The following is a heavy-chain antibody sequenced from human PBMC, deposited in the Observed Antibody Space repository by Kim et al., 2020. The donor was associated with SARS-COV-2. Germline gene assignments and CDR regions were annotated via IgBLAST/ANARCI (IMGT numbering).Heavy chain of an antibody. CDR1: GYTFTGYY. V-gene: IGHV1-2*02. CDR3: ARGAHKNPLSYYDFWSATRGLNWFDP. D-gene: IGHD3-3*01. CDR2: INPNSGGT. Sequence: ASVKVSCKASGYTFTGYYMHWVRQAPGQGLEWMGWINPNSGGTNYAQKFQGRVTMTRDTSISTAYMELSRLRSDDTAVYYCARGAHKNPLSYYDFWSATRGLNWFDPWGQGTLVTVSS. J-gene: IGHJ5*02.